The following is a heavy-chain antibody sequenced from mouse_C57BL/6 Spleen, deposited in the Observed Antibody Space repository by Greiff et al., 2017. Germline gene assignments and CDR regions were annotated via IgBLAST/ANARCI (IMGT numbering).Heavy chain of an antibody. Sequence: QVQLKESGAELAKPGASVKLSCKASGYTFTSYWMHWVKQRPGQGLEWIGYINPSSGYTKYNQKFKDKATLTADKSSSTAYMQLSSLTYEDSAVYYCASDSKGDYFDYWGQGTTLTVSS. D-gene: IGHD2-5*01. CDR1: GYTFTSYW. CDR3: ASDSKGDYFDY. J-gene: IGHJ2*01. CDR2: INPSSGYT. V-gene: IGHV1-7*01.